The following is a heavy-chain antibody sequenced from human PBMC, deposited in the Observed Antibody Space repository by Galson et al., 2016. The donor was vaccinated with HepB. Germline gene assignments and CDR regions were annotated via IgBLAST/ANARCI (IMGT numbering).Heavy chain of an antibody. J-gene: IGHJ4*02. D-gene: IGHD3-10*01. CDR1: GFTFSSYA. Sequence: SLRLSCAASGFTFSSYAMSWVRQAPGKGLEWVSGISGSGDRTHYADSVRGRFTISRDNSKNTVFLQMNILRADDTAIYYCAKDRHYYFYYWGRGTLVTVSS. CDR2: ISGSGDRT. CDR3: AKDRHYYFYY. V-gene: IGHV3-23*01.